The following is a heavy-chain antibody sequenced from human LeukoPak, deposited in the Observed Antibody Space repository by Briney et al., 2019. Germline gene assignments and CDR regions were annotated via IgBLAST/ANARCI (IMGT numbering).Heavy chain of an antibody. CDR3: ARGCYDFWGGYPTRGGWFDP. V-gene: IGHV4-39*01. Sequence: PSETLSLTCTVSGGSISSSSYYWGWIRQPPGKGLEWIGSIYYSGSTYYNPSLKSRVTISVDTSKNQFSLKLSSVTAADTAVYYCARGCYDFWGGYPTRGGWFDPWGQGTLVTVSS. CDR2: IYYSGST. D-gene: IGHD3-3*01. CDR1: GGSISSSSYY. J-gene: IGHJ5*02.